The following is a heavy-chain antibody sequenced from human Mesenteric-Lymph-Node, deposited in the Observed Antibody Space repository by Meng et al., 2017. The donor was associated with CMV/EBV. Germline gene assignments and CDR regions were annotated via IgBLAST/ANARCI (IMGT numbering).Heavy chain of an antibody. CDR2: IYSGGST. CDR3: VSGIAALE. V-gene: IGHV3-53*01. D-gene: IGHD6-13*01. Sequence: GESLKISCAASGLTFSGFYMNWVRQAPGKGLEWVSVIYSGGSTYYADSVKGRFTISRDNSKNTLYLQMNSLRAEDTAVYYCVSGIAALEWGQGTLVTVSS. CDR1: GLTFSGFY. J-gene: IGHJ4*02.